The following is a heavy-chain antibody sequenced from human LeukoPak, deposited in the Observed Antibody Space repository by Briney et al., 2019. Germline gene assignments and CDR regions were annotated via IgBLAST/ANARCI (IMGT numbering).Heavy chain of an antibody. V-gene: IGHV3-48*03. CDR1: GFTCSNYE. CDR2: ISVSGSSI. CDR3: ARELKYSSSWFHFDH. D-gene: IGHD6-13*01. Sequence: GGSLRLSCAVSGFTCSNYELNWVRQAPGKGLEWVSYISVSGSSIYYADSVKGRFTISRDNAENSLYLQMNSLRAEDTAVYYCARELKYSSSWFHFDHWGQGTLVTVSS. J-gene: IGHJ4*02.